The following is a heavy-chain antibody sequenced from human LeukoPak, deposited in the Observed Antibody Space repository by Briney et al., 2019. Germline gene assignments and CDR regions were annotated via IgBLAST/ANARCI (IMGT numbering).Heavy chain of an antibody. D-gene: IGHD3-10*01. CDR1: GGSISSYH. CDR2: FYYSGST. V-gene: IGHV4-59*01. J-gene: IGHJ6*03. Sequence: NPSETLSLTCTVPGGSISSYHWSWIRQPPGKGLEWIGFFYYSGSTNYNPSLKSRVTISVDTSKNQFSLKLSSVTAADTAVYYCARAPYGSATNNYYMDVWGKGTTVTVSS. CDR3: ARAPYGSATNNYYMDV.